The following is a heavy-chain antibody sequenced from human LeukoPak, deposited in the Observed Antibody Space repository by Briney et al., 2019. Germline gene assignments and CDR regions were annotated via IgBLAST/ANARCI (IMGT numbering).Heavy chain of an antibody. V-gene: IGHV4-59*01. Sequence: SETLSLTCGVSGASISTYYWSWIRQPPEKGLEWIGYIHYSGSTSYNPSLKSRVTMSVDTSNDQFSLKVSSVTAADTAVYYCARGGSSWYADYWGQGTLVTVSS. CDR2: IHYSGST. J-gene: IGHJ4*02. CDR3: ARGGSSWYADY. D-gene: IGHD6-13*01. CDR1: GASISTYY.